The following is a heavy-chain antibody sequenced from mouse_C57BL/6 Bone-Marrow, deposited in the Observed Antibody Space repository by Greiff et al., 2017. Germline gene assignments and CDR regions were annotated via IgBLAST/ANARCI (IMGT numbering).Heavy chain of an antibody. D-gene: IGHD2-4*01. CDR3: ARHAIYYDYGGFAY. Sequence: VKVVESGAELVKPGASVKLSCKASGYTFTEYTIHWVKQRSGQGLEWIGWFYPGSGSIKYNEKFKDKATLTADKSSSTVYMELSRLTSEDSAVYFCARHAIYYDYGGFAYWGQGTLVTVSA. CDR1: GYTFTEYT. V-gene: IGHV1-62-2*01. CDR2: FYPGSGSI. J-gene: IGHJ3*01.